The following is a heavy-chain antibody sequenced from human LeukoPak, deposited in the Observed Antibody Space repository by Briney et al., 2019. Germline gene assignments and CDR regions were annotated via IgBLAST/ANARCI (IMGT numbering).Heavy chain of an antibody. J-gene: IGHJ4*02. Sequence: SETLSLTCTVSGASLSSNSYHWRWLRQAPGTGLEWLGHSGNSDYKLSLKSRITMSTDTSNYRFSLNLGSVTAADTAIYYCATYYVSAGGRGHWGPGTLVTVSS. CDR3: ATYYVSAGGRGH. CDR1: GASLSSNSYH. CDR2: HSGNS. D-gene: IGHD3-16*01. V-gene: IGHV4-61*03.